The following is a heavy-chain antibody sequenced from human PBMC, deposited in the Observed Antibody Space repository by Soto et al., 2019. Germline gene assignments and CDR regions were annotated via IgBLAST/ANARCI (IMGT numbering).Heavy chain of an antibody. V-gene: IGHV3-33*01. CDR3: ARGGGNYYYYMDV. CDR2: IWYDGSNK. Sequence: GGSLRLSCAASGFTFSSYGMHWVRQAPGKGLEWVAIIWYDGSNKYYADSVKGRFTISRDNSKNTLYLQMNSLTAEDTAVYCCARGGGNYYYYMDVWGKGTTVTVS. CDR1: GFTFSSYG. J-gene: IGHJ6*03.